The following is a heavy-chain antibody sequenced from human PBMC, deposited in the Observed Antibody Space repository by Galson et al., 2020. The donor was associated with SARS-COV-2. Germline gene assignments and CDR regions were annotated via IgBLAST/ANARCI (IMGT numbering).Heavy chain of an antibody. D-gene: IGHD2-2*01. CDR2: FDPEDGKT. Sequence: ASVKVSCKVSGYTLTELSMHWVRQAPGKGLEWMGGFDPEDGKTIYAQKFQGRVTMTEDTSTDTAYMELSSLRSEDTAVYYCATSPAVVPAAIEPRIVWFDPWGQGTLVTVSS. V-gene: IGHV1-24*01. CDR3: ATSPAVVPAAIEPRIVWFDP. CDR1: GYTLTELS. J-gene: IGHJ5*02.